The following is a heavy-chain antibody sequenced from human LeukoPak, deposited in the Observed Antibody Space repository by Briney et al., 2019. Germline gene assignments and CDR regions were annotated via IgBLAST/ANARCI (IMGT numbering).Heavy chain of an antibody. J-gene: IGHJ4*02. V-gene: IGHV3-11*01. Sequence: GGSLRLSCAASGFTFSDYYMSWIRQAPGKGLEWVSYISSGGSAIYYADSVKGRFTISRDNAKNSLYLQMNSLRAEDTAVYYCAKVRGRSSTSCRQSLDYWGQGTLVTVSS. D-gene: IGHD2-2*01. CDR2: ISSGGSAI. CDR3: AKVRGRSSTSCRQSLDY. CDR1: GFTFSDYY.